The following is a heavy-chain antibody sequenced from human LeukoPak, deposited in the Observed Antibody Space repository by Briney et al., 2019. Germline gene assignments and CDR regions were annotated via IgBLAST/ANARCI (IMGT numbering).Heavy chain of an antibody. D-gene: IGHD6-13*01. Sequence: GASLRLSCAASGFTFSSYAMSWVRQAPMKGLERVSAISGSGGSTYYADSVKGRFTISRDNSKNTLYLQMNSLRAEDTAVYYCAKFMGSRVCDYWGQGTLVTVSS. J-gene: IGHJ4*02. CDR1: GFTFSSYA. CDR3: AKFMGSRVCDY. CDR2: ISGSGGST. V-gene: IGHV3-23*01.